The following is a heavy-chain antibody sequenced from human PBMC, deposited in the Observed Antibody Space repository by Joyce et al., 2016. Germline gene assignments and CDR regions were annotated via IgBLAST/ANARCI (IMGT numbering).Heavy chain of an antibody. Sequence: EVQLVESGGGLVKPGGSLRLSCAASGFTFSSYSMSWVGQAPGKVLEWVSSLSSSSSYIKYTDSVKGRFTISRDNAKNSLYLQMNSLRVEDTAVYYCARSSYTNGIFDYWGQGTLVTVSS. CDR3: ARSSYTNGIFDY. CDR1: GFTFSSYS. CDR2: LSSSSSYI. D-gene: IGHD2-8*01. J-gene: IGHJ4*02. V-gene: IGHV3-21*01.